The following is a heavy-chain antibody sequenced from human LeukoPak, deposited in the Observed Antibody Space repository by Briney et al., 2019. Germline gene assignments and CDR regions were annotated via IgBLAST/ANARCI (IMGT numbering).Heavy chain of an antibody. J-gene: IGHJ4*02. D-gene: IGHD1-1*01. V-gene: IGHV1-69*04. Sequence: GASVKVSCKASGGTFSSYAISWVRQAPGQGLEWMGRIIPIFGIANYAQKFQGRVTITADKSTSTAYMELSSLRSEDTAVYYCARRRLAGTTNSEGAFDYWGQGTLVTGSS. CDR2: IIPIFGIA. CDR1: GGTFSSYA. CDR3: ARRRLAGTTNSEGAFDY.